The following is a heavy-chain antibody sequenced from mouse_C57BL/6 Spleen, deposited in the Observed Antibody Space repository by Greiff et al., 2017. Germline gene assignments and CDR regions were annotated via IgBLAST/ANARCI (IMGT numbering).Heavy chain of an antibody. Sequence: VQLQQPGAELVKPGASVKLSCKASGYTFTSYWMHWVKQRPGQGLEWIGMIHPNSGSTNYNEKFKSKATLSVDKSSSTAYMQLSSLTSEDAAFYDCAQVELSWFAYWGQGTLVTVSA. J-gene: IGHJ3*01. CDR2: IHPNSGST. CDR1: GYTFTSYW. CDR3: AQVELSWFAY. V-gene: IGHV1-64*01.